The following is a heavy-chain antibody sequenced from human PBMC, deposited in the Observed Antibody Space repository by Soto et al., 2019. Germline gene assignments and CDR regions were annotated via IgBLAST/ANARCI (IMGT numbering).Heavy chain of an antibody. CDR3: GITLVRGVYSADYFQQ. D-gene: IGHD3-10*01. Sequence: ASVKVSCKVSGYSFTTIGIHWVRQAPGQKHEWMGWISAGNGDRKYSQEFQGRVTITRDTSATTAYMELSSLRSEDTAVYYCGITLVRGVYSADYFQQWGQGTVVTVSS. J-gene: IGHJ1*01. CDR2: ISAGNGDR. V-gene: IGHV1-3*01. CDR1: GYSFTTIG.